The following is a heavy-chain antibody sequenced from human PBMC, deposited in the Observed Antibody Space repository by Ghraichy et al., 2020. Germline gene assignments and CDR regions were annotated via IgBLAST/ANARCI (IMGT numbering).Heavy chain of an antibody. CDR3: AKDLGAIALTDYYYGMDV. D-gene: IGHD1-26*01. CDR2: ISYDGSNK. Sequence: GGSLRLSCAASGFTFSSYGMHWVRQAPGKGLEWVAVISYDGSNKYYADSVKGRFTISRDNSKNTLYLQMNSLRAEDTAVYYCAKDLGAIALTDYYYGMDVWRQGTTLTVSS. V-gene: IGHV3-30*18. J-gene: IGHJ6*01. CDR1: GFTFSSYG.